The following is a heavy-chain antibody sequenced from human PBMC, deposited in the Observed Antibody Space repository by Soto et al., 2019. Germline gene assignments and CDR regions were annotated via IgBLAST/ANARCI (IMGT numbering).Heavy chain of an antibody. CDR1: GGTFSGHA. D-gene: IGHD2-15*01. CDR2: LIPLFGTT. J-gene: IGHJ4*02. Sequence: QVQLVQSGAEVKKPGSSVKVSCEASGGTFSGHAISWVRQAPGQGPEWMGGLIPLFGTTQHAQNFQDRLTITADKSTSTAYMELTSLRFEDTAIYYCARGPTWGYRFASWGQGPLVTVAS. V-gene: IGHV1-69*06. CDR3: ARGPTWGYRFAS.